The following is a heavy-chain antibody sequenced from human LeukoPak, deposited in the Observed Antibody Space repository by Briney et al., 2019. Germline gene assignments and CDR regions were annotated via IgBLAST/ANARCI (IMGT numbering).Heavy chain of an antibody. CDR2: ISAYNGNT. J-gene: IGHJ5*02. Sequence: ASVKVSCKASGYTFTSYGISWVRQAPGQGLEWMGWISAYNGNTNYAQKLQGRVTMTTDTSTSTAYMELSSLRSEDTAVYYCARGGWLGYCSSTSCYQPHNWFDPWGQGTLVTVSS. V-gene: IGHV1-18*01. CDR3: ARGGWLGYCSSTSCYQPHNWFDP. D-gene: IGHD2-2*01. CDR1: GYTFTSYG.